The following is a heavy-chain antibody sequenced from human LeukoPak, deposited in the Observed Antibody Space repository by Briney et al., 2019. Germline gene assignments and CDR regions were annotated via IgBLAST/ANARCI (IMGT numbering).Heavy chain of an antibody. V-gene: IGHV3-21*01. CDR2: ISSSSSYI. CDR1: GFTFSSYS. Sequence: GGSLRLSCAASGFTFSSYSMNWVRQAPGKGLEWVSSISSSSSYIYYADSVKGRFTISRDNAMNSLYLQMNSLRAEDTAVYYCARDRRDGYTFDYWGQGTLVTVSS. J-gene: IGHJ4*02. CDR3: ARDRRDGYTFDY. D-gene: IGHD5-24*01.